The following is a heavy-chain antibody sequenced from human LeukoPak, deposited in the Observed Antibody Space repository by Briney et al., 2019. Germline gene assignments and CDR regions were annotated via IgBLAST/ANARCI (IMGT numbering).Heavy chain of an antibody. V-gene: IGHV4-28*01. J-gene: IGHJ3*02. D-gene: IGHD2-2*01. Sequence: PSETLSLTCAVSGYSISSSNWWGWIRQPPGKGLEWIGYIYYSGSTYYNPSLKSRVTMSVDTSKNQFSLKLSSVTAVDTAVYYCARTVVPAAIGPDAFDIRGQGTMVTVSS. CDR2: IYYSGST. CDR1: GYSISSSNW. CDR3: ARTVVPAAIGPDAFDI.